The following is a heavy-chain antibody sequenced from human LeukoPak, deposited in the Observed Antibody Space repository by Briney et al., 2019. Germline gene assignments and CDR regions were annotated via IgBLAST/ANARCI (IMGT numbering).Heavy chain of an antibody. CDR2: ISGSGGST. CDR3: ARGTQLWKKRPDY. D-gene: IGHD5-18*01. V-gene: IGHV3-23*01. Sequence: PGGSLRLSCAASGFTFSSYAMSWVRQAPGKGLEWVSAISGSGGSTYYADSVKGRFTISRDNAKNSLYLQMNSLRAEDTAVYYCARGTQLWKKRPDYWGQGTLVTVPS. CDR1: GFTFSSYA. J-gene: IGHJ4*02.